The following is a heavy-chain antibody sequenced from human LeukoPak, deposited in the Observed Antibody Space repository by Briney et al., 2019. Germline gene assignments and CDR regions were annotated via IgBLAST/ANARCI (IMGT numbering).Heavy chain of an antibody. Sequence: PGGSLRLSCAASGFTFSSYAMNWVRQAPGKGLEWVSAISGSGGSTYYADSVKGRFTISRDNSKNTLYLQMNSLRAEDTAAYSCAREGGPYSSSWYAYFQHWGQGTLVTVSS. CDR3: AREGGPYSSSWYAYFQH. CDR1: GFTFSSYA. J-gene: IGHJ1*01. V-gene: IGHV3-23*01. CDR2: ISGSGGST. D-gene: IGHD6-13*01.